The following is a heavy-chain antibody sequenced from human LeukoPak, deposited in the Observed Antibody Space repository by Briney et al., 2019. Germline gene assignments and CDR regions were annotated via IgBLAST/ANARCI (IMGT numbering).Heavy chain of an antibody. D-gene: IGHD6-19*01. V-gene: IGHV1-24*01. Sequence: ASVKVSCKVSGYTLTELSMHWVRQAPGKGLEGMGGFDPEDGETIYAQKFQGRVTMTEDTSTDTAYMELSSLRSEDTAVYYCATWAPAVAGPYYYYYMDVWGKGTTVTVSS. CDR1: GYTLTELS. J-gene: IGHJ6*03. CDR3: ATWAPAVAGPYYYYYMDV. CDR2: FDPEDGET.